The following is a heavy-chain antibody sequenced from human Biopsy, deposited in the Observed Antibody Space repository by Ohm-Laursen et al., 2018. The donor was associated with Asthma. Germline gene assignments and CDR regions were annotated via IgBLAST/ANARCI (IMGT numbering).Heavy chain of an antibody. CDR3: ARIPRRSGSYFVDY. CDR2: IHHSGTS. J-gene: IGHJ4*02. Sequence: TLSLTCSVSGDSTTKKKKKKKKKRKNKKKSLEWIGYIHHSGTSYFNPSLKSRVSFSRDTSKNQFSLRLSSVTAADTAMYYCARIPRRSGSYFVDYWGQGTLVTVSS. CDR1: GDSTTKKKKK. D-gene: IGHD3-22*01. V-gene: IGHV4-31*03.